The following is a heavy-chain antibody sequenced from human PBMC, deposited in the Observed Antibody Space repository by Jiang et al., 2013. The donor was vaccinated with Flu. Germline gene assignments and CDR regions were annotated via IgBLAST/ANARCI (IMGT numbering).Heavy chain of an antibody. CDR1: GFTFSIHG. D-gene: IGHD5-24*01. CDR2: IRYDGSSK. V-gene: IGHV3-30*02. CDR3: AKEMGTSRFDY. Sequence: VQLVESGGGVVQPGGSLRLSCAASGFTFSIHGMHWVRQSPGKGLEWVAFIRYDGSSKHYADSVKGRFTISRDNSKSTLYLQMNSLRDEDTAVYSCAKEMGTSRFDYWGQGILVTVSS. J-gene: IGHJ4*02.